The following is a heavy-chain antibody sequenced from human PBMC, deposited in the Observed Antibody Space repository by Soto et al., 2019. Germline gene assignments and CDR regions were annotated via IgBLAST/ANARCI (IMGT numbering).Heavy chain of an antibody. D-gene: IGHD6-13*01. J-gene: IGHJ4*02. CDR1: GFTFSSYS. Sequence: GGSLRLSCAASGFTFSSYSMNWVRQAPGKGLEWVSSISSSSSYIYYADSVKGRFTISRDNAKNSLYLQMNSLRAEDTAVYYCARSRIAAAAPFDYWGQGTLVTVSS. V-gene: IGHV3-21*01. CDR3: ARSRIAAAAPFDY. CDR2: ISSSSSYI.